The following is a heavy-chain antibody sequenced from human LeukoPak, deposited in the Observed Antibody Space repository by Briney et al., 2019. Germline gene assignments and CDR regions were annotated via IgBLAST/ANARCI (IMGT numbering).Heavy chain of an antibody. CDR2: INHSGST. Sequence: GSLRLSCAASGFTFSSYAMSWIRQPPGKGLEWIGEINHSGSTNYNPSLKSRVTISVDTSKNQFSLKLSSVTAADTAVYYCARGYRGYSYGHDYWGQGTLVTVSS. D-gene: IGHD5-18*01. CDR1: GFTFSSYA. CDR3: ARGYRGYSYGHDY. V-gene: IGHV4-34*01. J-gene: IGHJ4*02.